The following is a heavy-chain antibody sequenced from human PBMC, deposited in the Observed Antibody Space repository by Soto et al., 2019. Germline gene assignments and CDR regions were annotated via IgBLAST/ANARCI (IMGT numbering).Heavy chain of an antibody. J-gene: IGHJ4*02. D-gene: IGHD6-13*01. CDR3: VKDIRGLAASYYFDY. Sequence: EVQLVESGGGLVQPGRSLRLSCGASGFTFDDYAMHWVRQAPGKGLEWVSGISWNSDNIAYGDSVKGRFTISRDNAKNSLYLQMNSLRPDDTASYYCVKDIRGLAASYYFDYWGQGTKVTVSS. CDR1: GFTFDDYA. V-gene: IGHV3-9*01. CDR2: ISWNSDNI.